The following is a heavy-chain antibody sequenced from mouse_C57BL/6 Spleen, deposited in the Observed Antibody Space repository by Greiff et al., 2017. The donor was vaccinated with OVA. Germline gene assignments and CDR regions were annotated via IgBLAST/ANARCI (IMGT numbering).Heavy chain of an antibody. CDR1: GFSLTSYG. CDR2: IWGDGST. J-gene: IGHJ2*01. V-gene: IGHV2-3*01. Sequence: VHLVESGPGLVAPSPSLSITCTVSGFSLTSYGVSWVRQPPGQGLEWLGVIWGDGSTNYHSALISRLSISKDNSKSQVFLKLNSLQTDDTATYYCAIFYDGYPFDYWGQGTTLTVSS. D-gene: IGHD2-3*01. CDR3: AIFYDGYPFDY.